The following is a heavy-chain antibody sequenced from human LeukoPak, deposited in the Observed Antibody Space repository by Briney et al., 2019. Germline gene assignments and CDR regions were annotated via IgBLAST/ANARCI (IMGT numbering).Heavy chain of an antibody. CDR2: INPNSGGT. CDR1: GYTFTGYY. CDR3: ARALRDSGSYYYYYYYMDV. V-gene: IGHV1-2*02. D-gene: IGHD1-26*01. J-gene: IGHJ6*03. Sequence: ASVKVSCKASGYTFTGYYMHWVRQAPGQGLEWMGWINPNSGGTNYAQKFQGRVTMTRDTSISTAYMELSRLRSDDTAVYYCARALRDSGSYYYYYYYMDVWGKGTTVTVSS.